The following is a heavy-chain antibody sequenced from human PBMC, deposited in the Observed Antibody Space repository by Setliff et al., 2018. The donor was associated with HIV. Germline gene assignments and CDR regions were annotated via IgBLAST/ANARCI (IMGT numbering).Heavy chain of an antibody. J-gene: IGHJ4*02. CDR3: ARDPYWLEGYFDY. V-gene: IGHV3-48*03. CDR2: ISYSGSAI. CDR1: GFTFINYE. D-gene: IGHD6-19*01. Sequence: GGSLRLSCTASGFTFINYEMNWVRQAPGKGLEWVAYISYSGSAIHYADSVKGRFTISRDNAKNSLYLQMNSLRAEDTAVYYCARDPYWLEGYFDYWGPGTLVTVSS.